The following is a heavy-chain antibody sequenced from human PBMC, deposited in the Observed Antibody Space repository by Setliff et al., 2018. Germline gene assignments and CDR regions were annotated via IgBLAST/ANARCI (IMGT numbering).Heavy chain of an antibody. D-gene: IGHD3-9*01. CDR3: ACPDILTGLYDY. CDR2: IKQDGSEK. V-gene: IGHV3-7*01. Sequence: ETLSLTCTVSGGSISSSSYYWGWIRQPPGKGLEWVANIKQDGSEKYYVDSVKGRFTISRDNAKNSLYLQMNSLRAEDTAVYYCACPDILTGLYDYWGQGTLVTVSS. CDR1: GGSISSSSYY. J-gene: IGHJ4*02.